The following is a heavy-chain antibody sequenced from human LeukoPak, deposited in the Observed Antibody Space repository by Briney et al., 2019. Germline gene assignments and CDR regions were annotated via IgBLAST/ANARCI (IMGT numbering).Heavy chain of an antibody. D-gene: IGHD3-10*01. J-gene: IGHJ4*02. CDR1: GFTSSSYE. V-gene: IGHV3-48*03. CDR2: ISYSCSMI. CDR3: ARDPDMVY. Sequence: GGSPRLSCAASGFTSSSYEMNWVRQAPGKGQECVLYISYSCSMIYYAGSVKGRFTNYRDNAKKSLYLQINSLRGEDTAVYNCARDPDMVYWGQGTLVTVSS.